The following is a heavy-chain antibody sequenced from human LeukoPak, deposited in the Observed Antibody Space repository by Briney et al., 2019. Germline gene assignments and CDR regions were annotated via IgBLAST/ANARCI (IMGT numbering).Heavy chain of an antibody. CDR1: GFTLSTYA. CDR3: ARVARYGDYIWGSDY. J-gene: IGHJ4*02. CDR2: TSSSDAGT. Sequence: PGGSLRLSCAASGFTLSTYAMSWVRQTPGKGLEWVAATSSSDAGTYHADSVRGRFTISRDNAKNSLDLQMNSLRAEDTAVYYCARVARYGDYIWGSDYWGQGALVTVSS. V-gene: IGHV3-23*01. D-gene: IGHD4-17*01.